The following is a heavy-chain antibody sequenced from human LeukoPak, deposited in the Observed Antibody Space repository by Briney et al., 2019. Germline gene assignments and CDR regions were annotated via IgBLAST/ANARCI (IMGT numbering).Heavy chain of an antibody. CDR3: ARARTSIVVVSLFDY. CDR2: ISAYNGNT. Sequence: GASVKVFCKASGYTFTSYGISWVRQAPGQGLEWMGWISAYNGNTNYAQKLQGRVTMTTDTSTSTAYMELRSLRSDDTAVYYCARARTSIVVVSLFDYWGQGTLVTVSS. CDR1: GYTFTSYG. D-gene: IGHD3-22*01. V-gene: IGHV1-18*01. J-gene: IGHJ4*02.